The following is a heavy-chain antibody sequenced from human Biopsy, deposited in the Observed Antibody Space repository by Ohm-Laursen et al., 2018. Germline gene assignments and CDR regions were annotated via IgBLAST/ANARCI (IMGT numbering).Heavy chain of an antibody. CDR2: IYTSGIT. J-gene: IGHJ5*02. CDR1: GGSLSSYS. D-gene: IGHD1-14*01. CDR3: ARDRDRRGWFDP. V-gene: IGHV4-4*07. Sequence: GTLSLTCTVSGGSLSSYSWSWIRQPAGKGLEWLGQIYTSGITNYNPSLKSRVTMLVDTSKNKFSLRVSSETAADTAVYYCARDRDRRGWFDPWGQGTLVTVSS.